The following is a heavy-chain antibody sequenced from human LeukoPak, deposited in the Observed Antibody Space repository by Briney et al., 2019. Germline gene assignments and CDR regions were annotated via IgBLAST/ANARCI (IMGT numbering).Heavy chain of an antibody. CDR1: GFTVSSNY. J-gene: IGHJ3*02. D-gene: IGHD2-2*02. V-gene: IGHV3-53*01. CDR3: AREGYCSSTSCYTLGDAFDI. Sequence: GGSLRLSCAASGFTVSSNYMSWVRQAPGKGLEWVSVIYSGGSTYYADSVKGRFTISRDNSKNTLYLQMNSLRAEDAAVYYCAREGYCSSTSCYTLGDAFDIWGQGTMVTVSS. CDR2: IYSGGST.